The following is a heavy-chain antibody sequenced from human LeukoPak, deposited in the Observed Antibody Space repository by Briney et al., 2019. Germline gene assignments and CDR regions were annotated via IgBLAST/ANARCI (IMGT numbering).Heavy chain of an antibody. Sequence: ASEKVSCKASGGTFSSYAISWVRQAPRQALEWMGGIIPIFGTANYAQQFQRLVTITAAESTSTAYMELSSLSSEDTAVSYCYHDSSSSFNGAFDIWGQGTMVTVSS. J-gene: IGHJ3*02. D-gene: IGHD6-6*01. CDR3: YHDSSSSFNGAFDI. V-gene: IGHV1-69*13. CDR2: IIPIFGTA. CDR1: GGTFSSYA.